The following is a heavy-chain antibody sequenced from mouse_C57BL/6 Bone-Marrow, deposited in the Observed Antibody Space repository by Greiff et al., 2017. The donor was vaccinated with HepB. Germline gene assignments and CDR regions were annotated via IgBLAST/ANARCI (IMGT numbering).Heavy chain of an antibody. Sequence: EVMLVESGGGLVQPGGSMKLSCAASGFTFSDAWMDWVRQSPEKGLEWVAEIRNKANNHATYYAESVKGRFTISRDDSKSSVYLQMNSLRAEDTGIYYCTRPDGYYGAMDYWGQGTSVTVSS. CDR3: TRPDGYYGAMDY. CDR2: IRNKANNHAT. J-gene: IGHJ4*01. CDR1: GFTFSDAW. D-gene: IGHD2-3*01. V-gene: IGHV6-6*01.